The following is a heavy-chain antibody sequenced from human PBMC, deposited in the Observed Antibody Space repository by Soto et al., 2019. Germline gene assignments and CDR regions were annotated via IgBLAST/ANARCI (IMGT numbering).Heavy chain of an antibody. D-gene: IGHD3-3*01. V-gene: IGHV4-31*03. CDR3: ASSVGFLEWLPGAFDI. CDR2: IYYSGST. CDR1: GGSISSGGYY. Sequence: QVQLQESGPGLVKPSQTLSLTCTVSGGSISSGGYYWSWIRQHPGKGLEWIGYIYYSGSTYYNPSLKSRVTMSVDTSKNQFSLKLSSVTAADTAVYYCASSVGFLEWLPGAFDIWGQGTMVTVSS. J-gene: IGHJ3*02.